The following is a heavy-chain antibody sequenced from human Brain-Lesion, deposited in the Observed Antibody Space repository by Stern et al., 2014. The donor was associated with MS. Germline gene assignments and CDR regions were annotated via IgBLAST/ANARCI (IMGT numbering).Heavy chain of an antibody. Sequence: VQLVESGPGLVKPSGTLSLTCAVSGGSISSSNWWGWVRQSPGKGLEWIGESDNSGSTIYNPSLKSRGTVSGDKPKKRFSPNLRSVTAADTAVYFCARFPASRPHVFDSWGQGTLVTVSS. V-gene: IGHV4-4*02. CDR3: ARFPASRPHVFDS. J-gene: IGHJ4*02. CDR1: GGSISSSNW. CDR2: SDNSGST. D-gene: IGHD6-13*01.